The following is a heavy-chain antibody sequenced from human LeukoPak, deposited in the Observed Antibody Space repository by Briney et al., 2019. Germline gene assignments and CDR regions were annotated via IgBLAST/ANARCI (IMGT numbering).Heavy chain of an antibody. CDR3: ARDKADIVVVPAAIGAFDI. CDR1: GGSISSSSYY. V-gene: IGHV4-39*02. CDR2: IYYSGST. J-gene: IGHJ3*02. Sequence: SETLSLTCTVSGGSISSSSYYWGWIRQPPGKGLEWIGSIYYSGSTYYNPSLKSRVTISVDTSKNQFSLKLSSVTAADTAVYYCARDKADIVVVPAAIGAFDIWGQGTMVTVSS. D-gene: IGHD2-2*02.